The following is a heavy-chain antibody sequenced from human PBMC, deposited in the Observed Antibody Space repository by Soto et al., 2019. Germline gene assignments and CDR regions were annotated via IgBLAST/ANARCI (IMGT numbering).Heavy chain of an antibody. J-gene: IGHJ4*02. CDR2: INAGNGNT. Sequence: ASVKVSCKASGYTFTSYAMHWVRQAPGQRLEWMGWINAGNGNTKYSQKFQGRVTITRDTSASTAYMELSSLRSEDTAVYYCARTELDIVATLHAYWGQGSLVTGSS. D-gene: IGHD5-12*01. CDR1: GYTFTSYA. CDR3: ARTELDIVATLHAY. V-gene: IGHV1-3*01.